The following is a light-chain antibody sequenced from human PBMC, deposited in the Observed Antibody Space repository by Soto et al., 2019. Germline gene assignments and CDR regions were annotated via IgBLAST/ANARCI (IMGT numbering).Light chain of an antibody. V-gene: IGLV1-40*01. CDR2: GNS. CDR3: QSYDSSLSGYV. J-gene: IGLJ1*01. Sequence: QSVLTQPPSVSGAPGQRVTISCTGSSSNIGAGYDVHWYQQLPGTAPKLLIYGNSNRPSGVPDRFSGSKSGTSASLAITGVQAEYEADYYCQSYDSSLSGYVFGTGTKVTVL. CDR1: SSNIGAGYD.